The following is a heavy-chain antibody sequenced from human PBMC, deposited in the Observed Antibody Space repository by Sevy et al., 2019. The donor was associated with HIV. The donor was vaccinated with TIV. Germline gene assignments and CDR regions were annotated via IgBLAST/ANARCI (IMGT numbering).Heavy chain of an antibody. J-gene: IGHJ4*02. CDR3: ARWYGNNFDY. D-gene: IGHD3-10*01. CDR2: IYHTGAA. CDR1: GGTISSSSYR. Sequence: SETLSLTCTVSGGTISSSSYRWGWIRQPPGKGLGWVGSIYHTGAADDNPSLKRRVTMSVDTSKNQFSLQVGSVTAADTGVYYCARWYGNNFDYWGQGALVTVSS. V-gene: IGHV4-39*01.